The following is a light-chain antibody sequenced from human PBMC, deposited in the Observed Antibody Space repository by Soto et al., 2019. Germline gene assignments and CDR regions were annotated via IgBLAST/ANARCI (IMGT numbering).Light chain of an antibody. J-gene: IGKJ1*01. V-gene: IGKV1-5*03. CDR1: QSISSW. Sequence: DIQMTQSPSTLSASVGDRVTITCRASQSISSWLAWYQQKPGKAPKLLIYKASSLQSGFPSRFSGSRSGTEFTLTSSSLGPDGFSAYYCQQCSSYPWTFGKGTKVEIK. CDR3: QQCSSYPWT. CDR2: KAS.